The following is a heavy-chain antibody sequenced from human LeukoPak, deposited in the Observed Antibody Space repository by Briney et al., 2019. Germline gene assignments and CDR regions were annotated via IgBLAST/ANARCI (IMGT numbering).Heavy chain of an antibody. CDR1: GYTFTNYS. Sequence: GASVKVSCKASGYTFTNYSISWVRQAPGQGLEWMGWISAYSGNTHYSHKLQGRVTMTTDTSTSTGYMELRSLRSDDTAVYYCASGRYSSSSPHYYYYYMDVWGKGTTVTVS. D-gene: IGHD6-6*01. CDR3: ASGRYSSSSPHYYYYYMDV. V-gene: IGHV1-18*01. CDR2: ISAYSGNT. J-gene: IGHJ6*03.